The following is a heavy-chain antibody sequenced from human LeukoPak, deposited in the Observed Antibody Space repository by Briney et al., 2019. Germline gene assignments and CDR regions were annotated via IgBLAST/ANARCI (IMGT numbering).Heavy chain of an antibody. CDR2: ISSSGSTI. D-gene: IGHD2-2*01. CDR3: ARDIGTSYNWFDP. CDR1: GFTFSDYY. Sequence: PGGSLRLSCAASGFTFSDYYMSWIGQAPGKGLEWVSYISSSGSTIYYADFVKGRFTISRDNAKNSLYLQMNSLRAEDTAVYYCARDIGTSYNWFDPWGQGTLVTVSS. J-gene: IGHJ5*02. V-gene: IGHV3-11*01.